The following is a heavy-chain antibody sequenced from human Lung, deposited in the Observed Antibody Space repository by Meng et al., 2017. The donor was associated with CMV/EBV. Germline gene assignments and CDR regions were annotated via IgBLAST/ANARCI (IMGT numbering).Heavy chain of an antibody. V-gene: IGHV4-4*02. CDR1: CGSISNQNW. D-gene: IGHD3-10*01. CDR3: LRRSGGSV. Sequence: QLRAAGPALVNPSETLRLTGAVSCGSISNQNWWAWGRQPPGKGLEWIGEIPHRGSSAYNPSPKSRVSMSIDKSKNQFSLKLTSVTAADTAVYHCLRRSGGSVWGQGTLVTVSS. CDR2: IPHRGSS. J-gene: IGHJ1*01.